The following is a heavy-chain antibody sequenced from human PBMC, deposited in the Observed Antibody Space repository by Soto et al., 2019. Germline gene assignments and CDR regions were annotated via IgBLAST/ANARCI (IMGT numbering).Heavy chain of an antibody. CDR2: ISAYNGNT. CDR3: ARLRVGGYSYGYYFDY. V-gene: IGHV1-18*01. D-gene: IGHD5-18*01. J-gene: IGHJ4*02. CDR1: GYTFTSYG. Sequence: ASVKVSCKASGYTFTSYGISWVRQAPGQGLEWMGWISAYNGNTNYAQKLQGRVTMTTDTSTSTAYMELRSLRSDDTAVYYCARLRVGGYSYGYYFDYWGQGTLVTVSS.